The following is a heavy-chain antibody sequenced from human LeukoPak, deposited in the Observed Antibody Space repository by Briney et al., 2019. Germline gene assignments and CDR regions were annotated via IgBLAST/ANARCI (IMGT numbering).Heavy chain of an antibody. Sequence: GSSVKVSCKASGGTFSSYAISWVRQAPGQGLEWMGGITPIFGTANYAQKFQGRVTITADESTSTAYMELSSLRSEDTAVYYCARDLSISGFFDLWGRGTLVTVSS. CDR3: ARDLSISGFFDL. V-gene: IGHV1-69*01. D-gene: IGHD2/OR15-2a*01. CDR2: ITPIFGTA. J-gene: IGHJ2*01. CDR1: GGTFSSYA.